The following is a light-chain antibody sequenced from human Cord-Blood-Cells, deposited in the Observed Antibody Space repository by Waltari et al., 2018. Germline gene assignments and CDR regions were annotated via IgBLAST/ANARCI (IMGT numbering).Light chain of an antibody. V-gene: IGKV1-33*01. CDR2: DAS. CDR1: RDISNY. J-gene: IGKJ3*01. CDR3: QQYDNLPFT. Sequence: DIPMTQSPSSLSASVGDRVTITCQAIRDISNYLNWYQQKPGNAPKLLSYDASNLETGVPSRFSGSGSGTDFTFTISSLQPEDIETYYCQQYDNLPFTFGPGTKVDIK.